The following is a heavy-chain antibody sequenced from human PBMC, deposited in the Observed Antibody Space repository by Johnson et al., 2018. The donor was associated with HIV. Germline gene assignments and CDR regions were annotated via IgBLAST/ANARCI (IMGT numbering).Heavy chain of an antibody. V-gene: IGHV3-53*01. CDR1: GFTVSSNY. J-gene: IGHJ3*02. CDR3: ARDKAVVTALYDAFDI. Sequence: VQLVESGGGLVQPGGSLRLSCVASGFTVSSNYMNWVRQAPGKGLEWVSFIYSDGSTYYADSVKGRFTISRDNSKNTVYLQMNSLRAEDTAMYYCARDKAVVTALYDAFDIWGQGTMVTVSS. CDR2: IYSDGST. D-gene: IGHD2-21*02.